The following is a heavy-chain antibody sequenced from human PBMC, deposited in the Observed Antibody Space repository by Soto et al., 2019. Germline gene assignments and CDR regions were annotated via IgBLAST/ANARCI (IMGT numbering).Heavy chain of an antibody. V-gene: IGHV3-30*18. CDR1: GFTFSSYG. J-gene: IGHJ4*02. CDR3: VKSFKGLAISDWYLLSEYIDY. CDR2: ISYDGSNK. D-gene: IGHD6-19*01. Sequence: QVQLVASVGGVVQPGRSLRLSCAASGFTFSSYGMHWVRHAPCKGLEWVACISYDGSNKYYADSVKGRFNISRDNAKNTMYMQMTSLRADDTSVSYCVKSFKGLAISDWYLLSEYIDYSGQRTMVTVSS.